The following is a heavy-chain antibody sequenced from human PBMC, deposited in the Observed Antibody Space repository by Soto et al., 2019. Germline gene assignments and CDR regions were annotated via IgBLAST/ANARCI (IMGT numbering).Heavy chain of an antibody. CDR1: GASITDSY. CDR2: IYFSGIA. D-gene: IGHD2-15*01. J-gene: IGHJ1*01. Sequence: QLQMQESGPRLVKPSETLSLTCTVSGASITDSYWSWIRQPPEKGLEWIGYIYFSGIANYNPSLKCRATISRDTSKNEFSLKLTSVTAADTAIYYCARGDADLAVSEAAYWGQGTLVTVSS. V-gene: IGHV4-59*01. CDR3: ARGDADLAVSEAAY.